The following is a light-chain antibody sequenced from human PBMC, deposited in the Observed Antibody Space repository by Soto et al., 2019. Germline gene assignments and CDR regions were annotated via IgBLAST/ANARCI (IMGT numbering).Light chain of an antibody. Sequence: EIVLTQSPGTLSLSPEERATLSCRASQSVSSSYLAWYQRKPGQAPRLLIYGTSSRATGIPDRFSGSGSGTHFTLTISRLEPGDFAVYYCQHFGGTTFTFGQGTRLEI. J-gene: IGKJ5*01. CDR3: QHFGGTTFT. CDR2: GTS. CDR1: QSVSSSY. V-gene: IGKV3-20*01.